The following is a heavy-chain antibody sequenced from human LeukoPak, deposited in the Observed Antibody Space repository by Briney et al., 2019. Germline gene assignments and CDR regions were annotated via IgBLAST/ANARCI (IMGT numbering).Heavy chain of an antibody. Sequence: SETLSLTCTVSGGSISSSSYYWGWIRQPPGKGLEWIGSIYYSGSTYYNPSLKSRVTISVDTSKNQFSLKLSSVTAADTAVYYCAREAPTSYHILTGYPSIALPDYWGQGTLVTVSS. V-gene: IGHV4-39*07. CDR3: AREAPTSYHILTGYPSIALPDY. CDR1: GGSISSSSYY. CDR2: IYYSGST. J-gene: IGHJ4*02. D-gene: IGHD3-9*01.